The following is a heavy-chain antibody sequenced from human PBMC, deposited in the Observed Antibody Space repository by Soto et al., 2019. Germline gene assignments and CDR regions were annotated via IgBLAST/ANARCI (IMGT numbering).Heavy chain of an antibody. CDR1: GGSISSSSYY. V-gene: IGHV4-39*01. CDR3: CRPMVRGSYDAFHI. J-gene: IGHJ3*02. D-gene: IGHD3-10*01. Sequence: QLQLQESGPGLVKPSETLSLTCTVSGGSISSSSYYWGWIRQPPGKGPEWIGSIYYSGTTYYNPSLKSRVTISVDTSKYQFSLKLSSVTAADTAVYYCCRPMVRGSYDAFHIWGPGTMVTVSS. CDR2: IYYSGTT.